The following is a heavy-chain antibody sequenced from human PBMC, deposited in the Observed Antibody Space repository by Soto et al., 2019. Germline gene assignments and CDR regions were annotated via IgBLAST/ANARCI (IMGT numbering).Heavy chain of an antibody. Sequence: GGSLRLSXAASGFTFSSYAMHWVRQAPGKGLEWVAVISHDGSNKYYADSVKGRFTISRDNSKNTLYLQMNSLRAEDTAVYYCARAGDSSGYYYNGMDVWGQGTTVTVSS. J-gene: IGHJ6*02. V-gene: IGHV3-30-3*01. D-gene: IGHD3-22*01. CDR2: ISHDGSNK. CDR1: GFTFSSYA. CDR3: ARAGDSSGYYYNGMDV.